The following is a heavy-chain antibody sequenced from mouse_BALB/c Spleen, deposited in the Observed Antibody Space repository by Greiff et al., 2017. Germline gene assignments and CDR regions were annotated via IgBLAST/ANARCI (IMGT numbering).Heavy chain of an antibody. V-gene: IGHV14-4*02. CDR1: GFNIKDYY. Sequence: EVQLQQSGAELVRSGASVKLSCTASGFNIKDYYMHWVKQRPEQGLEWIGWIDPENGDTEYAPKFQGKATMTADTSSNTAYLQLSSLTSEDTAVYYCNAFITTANYAMDYWGQGTSVTVSS. D-gene: IGHD1-2*01. J-gene: IGHJ4*01. CDR2: IDPENGDT. CDR3: NAFITTANYAMDY.